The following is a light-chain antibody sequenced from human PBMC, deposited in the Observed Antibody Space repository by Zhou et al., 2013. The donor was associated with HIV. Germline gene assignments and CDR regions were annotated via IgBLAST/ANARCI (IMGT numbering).Light chain of an antibody. Sequence: DIQMTQSPSTLSASVGDRVTITCRASQSLTSWLAWYQQKPGKAPKLLIYKASTLESGVPSRFSGSGSETEFTLTISSLQPEDFATYYCQQANSFPVTFGQGTRLEIK. CDR2: KAS. J-gene: IGKJ5*01. CDR3: QQANSFPVT. V-gene: IGKV1-5*03. CDR1: QSLTSW.